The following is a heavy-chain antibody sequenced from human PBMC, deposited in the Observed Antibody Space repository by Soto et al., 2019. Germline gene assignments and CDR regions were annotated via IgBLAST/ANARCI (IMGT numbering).Heavy chain of an antibody. V-gene: IGHV3-23*01. CDR1: GFTFRDYA. Sequence: EVEVLESGGDLVQPGGSLRLSCTASGFTFRDYAVTWVRQAPGQGLEYVSSITNRGDHTYYADSVQGRFTISRDNSKNTLYLQMNSLRVVDTAISYCARYVVARGGHSWGQGTLVTVSS. D-gene: IGHD2-21*01. CDR2: ITNRGDHT. J-gene: IGHJ4*02. CDR3: ARYVVARGGHS.